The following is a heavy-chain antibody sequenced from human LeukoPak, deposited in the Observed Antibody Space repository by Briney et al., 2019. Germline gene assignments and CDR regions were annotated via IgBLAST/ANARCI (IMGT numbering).Heavy chain of an antibody. CDR2: TYSGGNT. V-gene: IGHV3-66*01. J-gene: IGHJ5*02. CDR3: AREDCSGGSCYGRTNWLDP. CDR1: GLSVSSTH. D-gene: IGHD2-15*01. Sequence: PGGSLRLSCAASGLSVSSTHVSWVRQAPGKGLEWVSLTYSGGNTYYAESVKGRFSISRDSSKNTLYVQMSSLRVEDTAVYYCAREDCSGGSCYGRTNWLDPWGQGTLVTVSS.